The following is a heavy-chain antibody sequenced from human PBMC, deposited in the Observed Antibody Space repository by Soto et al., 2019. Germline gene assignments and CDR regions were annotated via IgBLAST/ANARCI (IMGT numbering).Heavy chain of an antibody. Sequence: GASVKVSCKASGYTFTGYYMHWVRQAPGQGLEWMGWINPNSGGTNYAQKFQGRVTMTRDTSISTAYMELSRLRSDDTAVYYCARDQGMYSSGSHFDYWGQGTLVTVSS. V-gene: IGHV1-2*02. J-gene: IGHJ4*02. CDR1: GYTFTGYY. CDR3: ARDQGMYSSGSHFDY. D-gene: IGHD6-19*01. CDR2: INPNSGGT.